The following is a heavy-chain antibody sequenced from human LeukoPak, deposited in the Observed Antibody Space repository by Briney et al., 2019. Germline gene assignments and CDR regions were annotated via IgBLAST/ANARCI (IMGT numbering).Heavy chain of an antibody. V-gene: IGHV3-48*01. J-gene: IGHJ6*02. Sequence: GGSLGLSCAASGFTFSTYSMNWVRQAPGKGLEWLSYISGSSTTIFYADSVKGRFTISRDNAKNSLFLQMTGLRVEDTAVYYCAREYPMARGVMMDVWGQGTPVTVSS. D-gene: IGHD3-10*01. CDR1: GFTFSTYS. CDR3: AREYPMARGVMMDV. CDR2: ISGSSTTI.